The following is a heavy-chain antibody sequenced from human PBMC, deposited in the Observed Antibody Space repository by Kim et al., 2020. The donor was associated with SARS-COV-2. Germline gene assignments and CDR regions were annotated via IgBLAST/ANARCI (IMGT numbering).Heavy chain of an antibody. Sequence: SVKVSCKASGGTFSSYTISWVRQAPGQGLEWMGRINPILGIANYAQKFQGRVTITGDKSTSTAYMELSSLRSEDTAVYYCASDRTGITDYWGQGTLVTVSS. D-gene: IGHD1-20*01. CDR2: INPILGIA. CDR3: ASDRTGITDY. J-gene: IGHJ4*02. CDR1: GGTFSSYT. V-gene: IGHV1-69*02.